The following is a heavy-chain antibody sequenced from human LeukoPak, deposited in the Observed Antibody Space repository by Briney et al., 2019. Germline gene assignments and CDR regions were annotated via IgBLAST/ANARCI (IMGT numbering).Heavy chain of an antibody. V-gene: IGHV4-61*01. CDR1: GASVTNGLYD. D-gene: IGHD2/OR15-2a*01. Sequence: SETLSLTCTVSGASVTNGLYDWRWIRQTPGKGLEWIGYIDYRGNTKYNPSLQSRVFIFVDTSESQFSLRLSSVTAADTAVYYCAGRVYDYYYYMDVWGSGTTVTVSS. CDR3: AGRVYDYYYYMDV. CDR2: IDYRGNT. J-gene: IGHJ6*03.